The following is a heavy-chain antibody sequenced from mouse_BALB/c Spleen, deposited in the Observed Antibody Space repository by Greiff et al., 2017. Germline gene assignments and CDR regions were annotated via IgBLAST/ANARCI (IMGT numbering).Heavy chain of an antibody. J-gene: IGHJ2*01. D-gene: IGHD1-1*01. CDR2: ISDGGSYT. V-gene: IGHV5-4*02. CDR1: GFTFSDYY. CDR3: ARGGTTVVAYFDY. Sequence: EVKLVESGGGLVKPGGSLKLSCAASGFTFSDYYMYWVRQTPEKRLEWVATISDGGSYTYYPDSVKGRFTISRDNAKNNLYLQMSSLKSEDTAMYYCARGGTTVVAYFDYWGQGTTLTVSS.